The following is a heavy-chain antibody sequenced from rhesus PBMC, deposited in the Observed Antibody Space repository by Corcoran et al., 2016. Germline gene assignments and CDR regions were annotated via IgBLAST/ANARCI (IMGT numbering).Heavy chain of an antibody. J-gene: IGHJ5-2*02. Sequence: QVQLQESGPGLVKPLETLSLTCAVSGGSISSIYWSWIRQAPGKGLEWIGYIYGSGSSTNYNPSLKSRVTLSVDTSKNQLSLKLSSVTAADTAVYYCARHLDVWGRGVLVTVSS. V-gene: IGHV4S11*01. CDR2: IYGSGSST. CDR1: GGSISSIY. CDR3: ARHLDV.